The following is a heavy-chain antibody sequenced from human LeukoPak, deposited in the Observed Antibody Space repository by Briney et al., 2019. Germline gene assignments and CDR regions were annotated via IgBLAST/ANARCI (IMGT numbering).Heavy chain of an antibody. Sequence: SETLSLTCAVYGGSFSGYHWTWIRQSPGKGLEWIGDINPSGSTYYNPSLKSRLTISVDTSKNQFSLKLRSVTAADTAVYYCARGRQDITMIVVVVTSVSYYLDVWGKGTTVTVS. CDR2: INPSGST. D-gene: IGHD3-22*01. CDR3: ARGRQDITMIVVVVTSVSYYLDV. J-gene: IGHJ6*03. V-gene: IGHV4-34*01. CDR1: GGSFSGYH.